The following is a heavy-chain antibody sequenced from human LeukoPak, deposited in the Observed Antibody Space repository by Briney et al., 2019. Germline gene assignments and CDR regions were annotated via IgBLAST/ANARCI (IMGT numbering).Heavy chain of an antibody. D-gene: IGHD2-15*01. V-gene: IGHV4-39*01. J-gene: IGHJ4*02. CDR1: GGSISSITYY. Sequence: PSETLSLTCIVSGGSISSITYYWGWIRQPPGKGLEWIGSIYYSGSTYYNPSLQSRVTISVDTSKNQFSLKLSSVTAADTAVYYCVRRSDLTTNVDYWGQGTLVTVSS. CDR2: IYYSGST. CDR3: VRRSDLTTNVDY.